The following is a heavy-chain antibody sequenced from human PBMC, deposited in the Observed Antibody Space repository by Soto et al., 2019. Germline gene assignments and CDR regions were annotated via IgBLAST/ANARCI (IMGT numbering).Heavy chain of an antibody. Sequence: KPSETLSLTCTVSGVSVSSGGYFWSWIRQHPGKGLEWIGYIYYSGSTYYNPSLKSRVTISVDTSKNQFSLKLSSVTAADTAVYYCARDEPREMATILGYWGQGTLVTVSS. D-gene: IGHD5-12*01. CDR3: ARDEPREMATILGY. CDR1: GVSVSSGGYF. CDR2: IYYSGST. J-gene: IGHJ4*02. V-gene: IGHV4-31*03.